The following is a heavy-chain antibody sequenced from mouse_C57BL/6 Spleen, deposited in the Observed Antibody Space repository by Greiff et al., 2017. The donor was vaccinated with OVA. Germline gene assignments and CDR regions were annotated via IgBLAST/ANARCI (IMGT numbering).Heavy chain of an antibody. CDR1: GFTFSSYA. CDR2: ISSGGDYI. D-gene: IGHD1-2*01. Sequence: EVQRVESGEGLVKPGGSLKLSCAASGFTFSSYAMSWVRQTPEKRLEWVAYISSGGDYIYYADTVKGRFTISRDNARNTLYLQMSSLKSEDTAMYYCTRDRDYYGIYYAMDYWGQGTSVTVSS. CDR3: TRDRDYYGIYYAMDY. V-gene: IGHV5-9-1*02. J-gene: IGHJ4*01.